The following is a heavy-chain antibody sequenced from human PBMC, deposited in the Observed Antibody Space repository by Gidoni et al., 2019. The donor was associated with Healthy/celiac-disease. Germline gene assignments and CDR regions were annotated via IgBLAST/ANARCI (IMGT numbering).Heavy chain of an antibody. CDR2: ISYDGSNK. V-gene: IGHV3-30-3*01. D-gene: IGHD2-8*02. CDR3: ARSGERVVWLAPVFDY. J-gene: IGHJ4*02. Sequence: QVQLVESGGGVVQPGRSLTLSCAASGFTFSSYAMHWVRQAPGKGLEWVAVISYDGSNKYYADSVKGRFTISRDKSKNTLYLQMNSLRAEDTAVYYCARSGERVVWLAPVFDYWGQGTLVTVSS. CDR1: GFTFSSYA.